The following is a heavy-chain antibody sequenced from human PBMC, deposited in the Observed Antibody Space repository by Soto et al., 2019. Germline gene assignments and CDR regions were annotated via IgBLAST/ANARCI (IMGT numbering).Heavy chain of an antibody. J-gene: IGHJ4*02. D-gene: IGHD6-13*01. V-gene: IGHV3-23*01. Sequence: GGSLRLSCAASGFTFSSYAMSWVRQAPGKGLEWVSAISGSGGSTYYADSVKGRFTISRDNSKNTLYLQMNSLRAEDTAVYYCAKDQKGGEAAAGFDYWGQGTLVTVSS. CDR1: GFTFSSYA. CDR2: ISGSGGST. CDR3: AKDQKGGEAAAGFDY.